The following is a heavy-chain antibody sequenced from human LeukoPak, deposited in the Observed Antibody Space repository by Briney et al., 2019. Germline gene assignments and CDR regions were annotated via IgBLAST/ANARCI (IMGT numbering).Heavy chain of an antibody. V-gene: IGHV4-59*01. J-gene: IGHJ2*01. CDR3: AREWRNTIFGVVRYFNL. CDR2: IYYSGST. Sequence: PSETLSLTCTVSGGSISSYYWSWIRQPPGKGLEWIGYIYYSGSTNYNPSLKSRVTISIDMSKNQFSLNLTSVTPADTAVYYCAREWRNTIFGVVRYFNLWGRGTLVTVSS. D-gene: IGHD3-3*01. CDR1: GGSISSYY.